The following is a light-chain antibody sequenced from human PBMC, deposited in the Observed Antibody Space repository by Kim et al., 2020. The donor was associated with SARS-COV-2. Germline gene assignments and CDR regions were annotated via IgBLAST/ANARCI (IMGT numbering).Light chain of an antibody. V-gene: IGKV3-11*01. CDR2: DAT. J-gene: IGKJ4*01. Sequence: SPGDRATLACRASQNIDTYVAWYQQRPGQAPRLLVYDATNRATGVPDRFSGRGSGTDFTLTISSLEAEDFSIYYCQQRNSWPPAVTFGGGTKLEI. CDR3: QQRNSWPPAVT. CDR1: QNIDTY.